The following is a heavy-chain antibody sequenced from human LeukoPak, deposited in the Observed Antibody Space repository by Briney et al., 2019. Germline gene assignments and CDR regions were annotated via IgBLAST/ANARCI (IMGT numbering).Heavy chain of an antibody. Sequence: GGSLRLSCAASGFTFSSYWMRWVRQAPGKGLVWVSRINSDGSSTSYADSVKGRFTISRDNAKNTLYLQMNSLRAEDTAVYYCARVRDSSGWYPDAFDIWGQGTMVTVSS. CDR3: ARVRDSSGWYPDAFDI. D-gene: IGHD6-19*01. CDR2: INSDGSST. CDR1: GFTFSSYW. V-gene: IGHV3-74*01. J-gene: IGHJ3*02.